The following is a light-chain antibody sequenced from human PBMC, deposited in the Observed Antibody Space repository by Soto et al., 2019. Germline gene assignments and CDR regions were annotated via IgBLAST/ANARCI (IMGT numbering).Light chain of an antibody. CDR1: SSNIGSNT. V-gene: IGLV1-44*01. J-gene: IGLJ3*02. Sequence: QSVLTQPRSASGTPGQWVTISCSGSSSNIGSNTVNCYQQLPGTAPKLLISNNNQRPSGGPDRFSGAKSGTSASLAISGLQSEDEDTYYCAAWDDSLNGRVFGGGTKVTVL. CDR3: AAWDDSLNGRV. CDR2: NNN.